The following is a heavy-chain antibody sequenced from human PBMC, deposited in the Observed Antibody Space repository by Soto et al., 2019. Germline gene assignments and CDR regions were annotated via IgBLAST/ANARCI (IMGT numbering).Heavy chain of an antibody. Sequence: SVKVSCKASGGTFSSYRFNWVRQARGQGLEWLGGIVPIYRTADYAQKFQGRVTITADESTRTVYMELSSLKSQDTALYYCARASGAKLSSSWGQGTLVTVSS. CDR1: GGTFSSYR. J-gene: IGHJ4*02. CDR2: IVPIYRTA. D-gene: IGHD6-13*01. CDR3: ARASGAKLSSS. V-gene: IGHV1-69*13.